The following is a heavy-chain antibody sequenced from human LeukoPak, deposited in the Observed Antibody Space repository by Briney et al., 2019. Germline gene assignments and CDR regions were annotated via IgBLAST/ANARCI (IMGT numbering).Heavy chain of an antibody. CDR2: IYYSGST. Sequence: SETLSLTCTVSGGSISSYYWSWIRQPPGKGLEWIGYIYYSGSTNYNPSLKSRVTISVDTSKNQFSLKLSSVTAADTAVYYCARVYLVRRVQNWFDPWGQGTLVTVSS. D-gene: IGHD3-10*01. J-gene: IGHJ5*02. V-gene: IGHV4-59*01. CDR1: GGSISSYY. CDR3: ARVYLVRRVQNWFDP.